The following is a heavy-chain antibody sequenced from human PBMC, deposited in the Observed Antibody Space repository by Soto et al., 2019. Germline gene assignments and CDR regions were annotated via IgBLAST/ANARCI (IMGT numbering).Heavy chain of an antibody. V-gene: IGHV3-30*18. CDR1: GFTFSSYG. CDR2: ISYDGSNK. Sequence: GGSLRLSCAASGFTFSSYGMHWVRQAPGKGLEWVAVISYDGSNKYYADSVKGRFTISRDNSKNTLYLQMNSLRAEDTAVYYCAKGEKFDYWGQGTLVTVSS. J-gene: IGHJ4*02. CDR3: AKGEKFDY.